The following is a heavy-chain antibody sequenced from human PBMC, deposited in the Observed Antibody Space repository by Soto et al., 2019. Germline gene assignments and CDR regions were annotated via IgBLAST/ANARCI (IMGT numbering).Heavy chain of an antibody. J-gene: IGHJ5*02. Sequence: QVQLVQSGSEVMKPGASVRVSCKTSGYTFSSYYLRWVRQAPGQGLEWMGIINPRGGSTSYAQKFQGRVTMTRDTSTRTVYMELSSLRSEDTAVYYCARGNTYGSGNYAKIDTWGQGTLVTVSS. D-gene: IGHD3-10*01. V-gene: IGHV1-46*01. CDR2: INPRGGST. CDR1: GYTFSSYY. CDR3: ARGNTYGSGNYAKIDT.